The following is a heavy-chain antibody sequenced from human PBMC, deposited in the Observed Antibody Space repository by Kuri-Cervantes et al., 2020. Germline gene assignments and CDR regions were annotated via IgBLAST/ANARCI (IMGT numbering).Heavy chain of an antibody. Sequence: GESLKISCAASGFTFSSYSMNWVHQAPGKGLEWVSSISSSSSYIYYADSVKGRFTISRDNAKNSLYLQMNSLRAEDTAVYYCARDSPAGTGSYYGSYYYGMDVWGQGTTVTVSS. V-gene: IGHV3-21*01. CDR3: ARDSPAGTGSYYGSYYYGMDV. D-gene: IGHD3-10*01. J-gene: IGHJ6*01. CDR2: ISSSSSYI. CDR1: GFTFSSYS.